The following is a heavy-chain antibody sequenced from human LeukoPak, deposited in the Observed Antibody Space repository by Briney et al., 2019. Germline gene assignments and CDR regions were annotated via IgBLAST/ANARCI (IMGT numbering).Heavy chain of an antibody. CDR3: ATVGKYGN. D-gene: IGHD1-26*01. Sequence: ASVKVSCKASGYTFTGYYMHWVRQAPGQGLVWMGWINPNSGGTNYAQKFQGRVTMTTDTSTSTAYMELRNLRSDDTAVYYCATVGKYGNWGQGTLVTVSS. CDR1: GYTFTGYY. V-gene: IGHV1-2*02. CDR2: INPNSGGT. J-gene: IGHJ4*02.